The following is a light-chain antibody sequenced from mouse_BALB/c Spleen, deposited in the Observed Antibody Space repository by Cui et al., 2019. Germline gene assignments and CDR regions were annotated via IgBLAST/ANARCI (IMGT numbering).Light chain of an antibody. CDR3: QQWSSSPPLT. V-gene: IGKV4-53*01. CDR2: GTS. J-gene: IGKJ5*01. CDR1: SSISSSY. Sequence: ELVLTHSPALMAASPGEKVTITCSVSSSISSSYLHWYQQKSGISPKPWIYGTSNLASGVPARFSGSGSGTSYSLTISSMEAEDAATYYCQQWSSSPPLTFGAGTKLELK.